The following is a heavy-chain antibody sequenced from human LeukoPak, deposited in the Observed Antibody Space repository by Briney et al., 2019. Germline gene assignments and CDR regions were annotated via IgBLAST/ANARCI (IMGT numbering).Heavy chain of an antibody. J-gene: IGHJ4*02. CDR1: GGTFSSYA. Sequence: ASVKVSCKASGGTFSSYAISWVRQAPGQGLEWMGGIIPIFGTANYAQKFQGRVTITTDESTSTAYMELSSLRSEDTAVYYCASGSSNEDYFDYWGQGTLVTVSS. V-gene: IGHV1-69*05. CDR3: ASGSSNEDYFDY. D-gene: IGHD6-13*01. CDR2: IIPIFGTA.